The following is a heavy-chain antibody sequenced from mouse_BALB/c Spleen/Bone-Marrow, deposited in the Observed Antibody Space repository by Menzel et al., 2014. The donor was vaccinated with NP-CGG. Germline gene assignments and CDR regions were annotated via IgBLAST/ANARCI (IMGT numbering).Heavy chain of an antibody. CDR2: IYPGDGDT. V-gene: IGHV1-80*01. CDR1: GYAFSSFW. D-gene: IGHD2-4*01. J-gene: IGHJ2*01. Sequence: QVQLQQSGAELVRPGSSVKISCKASGYAFSSFWMNWMKQRPGQGPEWIGQIYPGDGDTNYNGKFKGKATLTADMSSSTAHIQLSSLTSEDSAVYFCARDDFGPDYWGQGTTLTVSS. CDR3: ARDDFGPDY.